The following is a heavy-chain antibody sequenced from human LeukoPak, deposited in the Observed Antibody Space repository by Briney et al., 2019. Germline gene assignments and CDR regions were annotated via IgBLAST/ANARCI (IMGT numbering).Heavy chain of an antibody. CDR1: GGTFSSYA. V-gene: IGHV1-69*10. CDR2: IIPILGIA. Sequence: SEKVSCKASGGTFSSYAISWVRQAPGQGLDWMGGIIPILGIANYAQRFQGRVTITADKSTSTAYMELSSLRSEDTAVYYCAREIAVAGLGPFDYWGQGTLVTVSS. J-gene: IGHJ4*02. CDR3: AREIAVAGLGPFDY. D-gene: IGHD6-19*01.